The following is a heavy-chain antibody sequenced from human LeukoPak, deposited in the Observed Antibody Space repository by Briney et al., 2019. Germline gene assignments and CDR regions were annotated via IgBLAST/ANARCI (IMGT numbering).Heavy chain of an antibody. Sequence: ASVKVSCKASGYTFTSYGISWVRPAPGQGLEWMGWISAYNGNTNYAQKLQGRVTMTTDTSTSTAYMELRSLRSDDTAVYYCAREPGIAVAGDFDYWGQGTLVTVSS. V-gene: IGHV1-18*01. CDR3: AREPGIAVAGDFDY. CDR2: ISAYNGNT. D-gene: IGHD6-19*01. J-gene: IGHJ4*02. CDR1: GYTFTSYG.